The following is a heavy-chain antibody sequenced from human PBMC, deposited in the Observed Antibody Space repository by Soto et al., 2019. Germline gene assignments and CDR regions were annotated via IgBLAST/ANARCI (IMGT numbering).Heavy chain of an antibody. J-gene: IGHJ3*02. CDR2: INHSGST. CDR1: GGSFSGYY. CDR3: ARGPRVVMVPNDAFDI. Sequence: PSDTLSLTCAVYGGSFSGYYWSWIRQPPGKGLEWIGEINHSGSTNYNPSLKSRVTISVDTSKNQFSLKLSSVTAADTAVYYCARGPRVVMVPNDAFDIWGQGTMVTVSS. V-gene: IGHV4-34*01. D-gene: IGHD3-22*01.